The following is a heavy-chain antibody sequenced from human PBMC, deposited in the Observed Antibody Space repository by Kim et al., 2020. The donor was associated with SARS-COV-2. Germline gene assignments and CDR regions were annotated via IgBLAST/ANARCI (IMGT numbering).Heavy chain of an antibody. CDR1: GGSISSYY. CDR3: ASSGSSGYYSYFQH. J-gene: IGHJ1*01. Sequence: SETLSLTCTVSGGSISSYYWSWIRQPPGKGLEWIGYIYYSGSTNYNPSLKSRVTISVDTSKNQFSLKLSSVTAADTAVYYCASSGSSGYYSYFQHWGQGTLVTVST. D-gene: IGHD3-22*01. V-gene: IGHV4-59*08. CDR2: IYYSGST.